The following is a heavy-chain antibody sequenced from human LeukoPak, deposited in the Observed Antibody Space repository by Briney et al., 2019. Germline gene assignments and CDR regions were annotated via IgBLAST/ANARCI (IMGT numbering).Heavy chain of an antibody. D-gene: IGHD3-10*01. CDR2: INPNSGGT. V-gene: IGHV1-2*04. CDR1: GYTFTGYY. Sequence: ASVKVSCKASGYTFTGYYMHWVRQAPGQGLEWMGWINPNSGGTNYAQKLQGWVTMTRDTSISTAYMELSRLRSDDTAVYYCARLGSSGSYALDYWGQGTLVTVSS. CDR3: ARLGSSGSYALDY. J-gene: IGHJ4*02.